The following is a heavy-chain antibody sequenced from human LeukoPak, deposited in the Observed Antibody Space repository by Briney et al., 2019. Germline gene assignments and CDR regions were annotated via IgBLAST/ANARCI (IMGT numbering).Heavy chain of an antibody. CDR1: GFTFSSYS. Sequence: GGSLRLSCAASGFTFSSYSMNWVRQAPGKGLELVSSISTSSSHMYYANSVKGRFTISRDNAKNSLYLQMNSLRAEDTAVYYCAKDREYGGNSGAEDYWGQGTLVTVSS. J-gene: IGHJ4*02. D-gene: IGHD4-23*01. V-gene: IGHV3-21*01. CDR3: AKDREYGGNSGAEDY. CDR2: ISTSSSHM.